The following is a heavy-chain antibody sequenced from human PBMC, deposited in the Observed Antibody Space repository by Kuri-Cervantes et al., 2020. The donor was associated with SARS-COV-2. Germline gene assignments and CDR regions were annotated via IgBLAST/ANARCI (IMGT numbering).Heavy chain of an antibody. V-gene: IGHV4-34*01. CDR1: GGSFSDYY. CDR3: ARATRGRDSHGLDYYGMDV. CDR2: INHTGSA. Sequence: SETLSLTCAVYGGSFSDYYWTWIRQPPGKGLEWIGEINHTGSANYNPSLKSRVTILADTSKKQFSLKLSSVTAADTAVYYCARATRGRDSHGLDYYGMDVWGQGTTVTVSS. D-gene: IGHD3-16*01. J-gene: IGHJ6*02.